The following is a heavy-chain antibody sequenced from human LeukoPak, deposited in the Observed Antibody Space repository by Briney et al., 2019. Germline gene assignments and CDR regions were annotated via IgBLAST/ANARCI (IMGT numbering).Heavy chain of an antibody. J-gene: IGHJ3*02. CDR2: ISSSSSYI. D-gene: IGHD3-10*01. Sequence: GGSLRLSCAASGFTFSSYSMNWVRQAPGKGLEWVSSISSSSSYIYYADSVKGRFTISRDNAKNSLYPQMNSLRAEDTAVYHCARGMVRGVAFDAFDIWGQGTMVTVFS. CDR3: ARGMVRGVAFDAFDI. CDR1: GFTFSSYS. V-gene: IGHV3-21*01.